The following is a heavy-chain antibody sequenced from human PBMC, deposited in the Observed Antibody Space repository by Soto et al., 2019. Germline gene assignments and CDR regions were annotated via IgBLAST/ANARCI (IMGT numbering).Heavy chain of an antibody. CDR1: GFTFSSHA. J-gene: IGHJ4*02. Sequence: GGSLRLSCAASGFTFSSHAMTWVRQAPGKGLEWISYITSDSSTRHYADFVKGRFTISRDNAKNSLYLQMNSLRDEDTAVYFCARDPDGIIDFDYWGQGTQVTVSS. V-gene: IGHV3-48*02. D-gene: IGHD3-10*01. CDR3: ARDPDGIIDFDY. CDR2: ITSDSSTR.